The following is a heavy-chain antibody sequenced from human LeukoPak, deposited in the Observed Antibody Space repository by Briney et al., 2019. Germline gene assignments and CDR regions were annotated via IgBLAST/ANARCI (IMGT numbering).Heavy chain of an antibody. CDR2: ISSGSTI. V-gene: IGHV3-48*03. CDR1: GFTLNTYE. CDR3: ARRFDY. Sequence: GGSLRLSCAASGFTLNTYEMNWVRQAPGKGLEWVSYISSGSTIYDADSVRGRFTISRANAKNSLSLQMNSLRAEDTAVYYCARRFDYWGQGTVVSVSS. J-gene: IGHJ4*02.